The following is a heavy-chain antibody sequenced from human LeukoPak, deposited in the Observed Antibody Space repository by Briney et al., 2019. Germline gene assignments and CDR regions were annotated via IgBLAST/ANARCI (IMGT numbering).Heavy chain of an antibody. CDR2: IRYDGSNK. CDR3: ATYFDWLLDRDY. Sequence: PGGSLRLSCAASGFTFSSYGMHWVRQAPGKGLEWVAFIRYDGSNKYYADSVKGRFTISRDNSKNTLYLQMNSLRAEDTAVYYCATYFDWLLDRDYWGQGTLVTVSS. J-gene: IGHJ4*02. CDR1: GFTFSSYG. V-gene: IGHV3-30*02. D-gene: IGHD3-9*01.